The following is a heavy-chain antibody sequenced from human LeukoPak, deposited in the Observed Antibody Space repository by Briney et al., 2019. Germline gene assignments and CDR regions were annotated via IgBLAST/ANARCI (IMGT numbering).Heavy chain of an antibody. V-gene: IGHV4-59*01. J-gene: IGHJ3*02. Sequence: SETLSLTCTVSGDSISSYYWSWIRQPPGKGLEWIGYIYYIGNTNYNPSLKSRVTVSVDTSKNQFSLKLSSVTAADTAIYYCARDYAFDIWGQGTMVAVSS. CDR2: IYYIGNT. CDR3: ARDYAFDI. CDR1: GDSISSYY.